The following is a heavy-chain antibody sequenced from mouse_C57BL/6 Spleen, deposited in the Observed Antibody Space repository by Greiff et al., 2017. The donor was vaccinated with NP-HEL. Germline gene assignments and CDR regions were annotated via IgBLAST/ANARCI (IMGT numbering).Heavy chain of an antibody. J-gene: IGHJ4*01. Sequence: EVNVVESGGGLVKPGGSLKLSCAASGFTFSSYAMSWVRQTPEKRLEWVATISDGGSYTYYPDNVKGRFTISRDNAKNNLYLQMSHLKSEDTAMYYCAREGVYYYYAMDYWGQGTSVTVSS. CDR3: AREGVYYYYAMDY. D-gene: IGHD1-1*01. V-gene: IGHV5-4*01. CDR1: GFTFSSYA. CDR2: ISDGGSYT.